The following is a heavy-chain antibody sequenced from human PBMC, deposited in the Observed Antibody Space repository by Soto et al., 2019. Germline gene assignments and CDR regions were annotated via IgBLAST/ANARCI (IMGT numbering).Heavy chain of an antibody. Sequence: GGSLRLSCAASGFTFSGNAMSWVRQAQGKGLEWVSSISASGDNTYYADSVKGRFTISRDNSKDTLYLQMNTLRADDTAVYYCAKLIGPTGGYWGQGTLVTVSS. CDR1: GFTFSGNA. J-gene: IGHJ4*02. CDR2: ISASGDNT. CDR3: AKLIGPTGGY. V-gene: IGHV3-23*01. D-gene: IGHD4-17*01.